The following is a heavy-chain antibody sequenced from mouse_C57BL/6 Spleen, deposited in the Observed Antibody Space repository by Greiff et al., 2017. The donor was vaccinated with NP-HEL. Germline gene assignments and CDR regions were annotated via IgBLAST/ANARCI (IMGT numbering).Heavy chain of an antibody. Sequence: VQLQQSGPGLVKPSQSLSLTCSVTGYSITSGYYWNWIRQFPGNKLEWMGYISYDGSNNYNPSLKNRISITRDTSKNQFFLKLNSVTTEDTATYYCARDPLYYDYDAWYFDVWGTGTTVTVSS. CDR1: GYSITSGYY. CDR3: ARDPLYYDYDAWYFDV. CDR2: ISYDGSN. V-gene: IGHV3-6*01. D-gene: IGHD2-4*01. J-gene: IGHJ1*03.